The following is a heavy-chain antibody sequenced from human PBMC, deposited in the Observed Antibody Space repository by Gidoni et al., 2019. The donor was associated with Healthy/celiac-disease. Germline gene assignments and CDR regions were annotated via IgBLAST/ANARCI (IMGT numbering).Heavy chain of an antibody. CDR1: GFTFSSYA. CDR2: ISGSGGST. Sequence: EVQLLESGGGLVQPGGSLRLSCAASGFTFSSYAMSWVRQAPGKGLEWVSAISGSGGSTYYADSVKGRFTISRDNSKNTLYLQMNSLRAEDTAVYYCAKRGPIAVAARGAFDIWGQGTMVTVSS. V-gene: IGHV3-23*01. J-gene: IGHJ3*02. D-gene: IGHD6-19*01. CDR3: AKRGPIAVAARGAFDI.